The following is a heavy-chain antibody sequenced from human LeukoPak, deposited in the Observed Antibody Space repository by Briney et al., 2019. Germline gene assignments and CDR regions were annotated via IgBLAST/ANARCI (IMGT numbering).Heavy chain of an antibody. CDR2: IYTSGNT. J-gene: IGHJ5*02. V-gene: IGHV4-61*02. D-gene: IGHD3-10*01. Sequence: PSETLSLTRTDPGGSISSGGYYWRWIRQPAGKGLEWNVRIYTSGNTNYNPSLKSRSTISVDTSKNQFTLELSSVTAADTAVYYCARERLSMVRGVIPKEAWGWFDPWGQGTLVTVSS. CDR1: GGSISSGGYY. CDR3: ARERLSMVRGVIPKEAWGWFDP.